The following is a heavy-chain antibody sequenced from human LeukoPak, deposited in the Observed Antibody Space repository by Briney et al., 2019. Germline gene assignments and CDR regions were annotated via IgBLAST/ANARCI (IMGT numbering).Heavy chain of an antibody. Sequence: GGPLRLSCAASGFIVNSYAMSWDRQAPGKGLAWVSLIYSDGVTQYADSVKGRFTISRDNSKNTLYLQMNSLRDEDTAVYFCARDRAEGKTWVEFDPWGQGTLVTVSS. V-gene: IGHV3-66*02. CDR1: GFIVNSYA. CDR2: IYSDGVT. CDR3: ARDRAEGKTWVEFDP. J-gene: IGHJ5*02.